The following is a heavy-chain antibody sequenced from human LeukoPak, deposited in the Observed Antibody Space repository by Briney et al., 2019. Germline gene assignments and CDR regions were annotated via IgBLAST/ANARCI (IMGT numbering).Heavy chain of an antibody. D-gene: IGHD2-2*02. J-gene: IGHJ3*02. Sequence: GASVKVSCKASGGTFSSYAISWVRQAPGQGLEWMGGIIPIFGTANYAQKFQGRVTITADESTSTAYMELSSLRSEDTAVYYCALLRAIVVVPAAIGAFDIWGQGTMVTVSS. CDR1: GGTFSSYA. CDR2: IIPIFGTA. CDR3: ALLRAIVVVPAAIGAFDI. V-gene: IGHV1-69*13.